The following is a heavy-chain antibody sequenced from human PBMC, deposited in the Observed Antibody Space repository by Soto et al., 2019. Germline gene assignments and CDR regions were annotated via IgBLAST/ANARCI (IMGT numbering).Heavy chain of an antibody. V-gene: IGHV3-21*01. CDR3: ARLVHFDSTGLGL. D-gene: IGHD3-22*01. CDR2: ISSSSSYI. J-gene: IGHJ3*01. Sequence: PGGSLRLSCAASGFTFSSYNMNWVRQAPGKGLEWVSSISSSSSYIYYADSVKGRFTISRDNAKNSLYLQMNSLRAEDKAVYYCARLVHFDSTGLGLWVQGTMVXV. CDR1: GFTFSSYN.